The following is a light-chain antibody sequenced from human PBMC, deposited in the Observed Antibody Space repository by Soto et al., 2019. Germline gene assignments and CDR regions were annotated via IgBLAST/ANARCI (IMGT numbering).Light chain of an antibody. CDR1: QSVSNN. V-gene: IGKV3-15*01. CDR2: GAS. J-gene: IGKJ2*01. Sequence: EIVLTQSPGTLSVSAGERANLSCRASQSVSNNLAWFQQKPGQAPRLLIYGASTRDTGIPARFSGSGSGTEFTLTINSLQSEDLAVYYCQKSNSSPYTFGQGTKMEF. CDR3: QKSNSSPYT.